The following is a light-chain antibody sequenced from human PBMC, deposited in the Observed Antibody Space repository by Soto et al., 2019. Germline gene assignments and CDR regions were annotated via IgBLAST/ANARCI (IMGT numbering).Light chain of an antibody. V-gene: IGLV2-14*03. CDR2: DVS. Sequence: QSALTQPASVSGSPGQSITISCTGTSSDVGGYNYVSWYQHHPGKAPKLMIYDVSNRPSGVSKRFSGSKSGNTASLTISGLQPEDEPDYYCSSYTTSNTRQIVFGTGTKLTLL. CDR1: SSDVGGYNY. J-gene: IGLJ1*01. CDR3: SSYTTSNTRQIV.